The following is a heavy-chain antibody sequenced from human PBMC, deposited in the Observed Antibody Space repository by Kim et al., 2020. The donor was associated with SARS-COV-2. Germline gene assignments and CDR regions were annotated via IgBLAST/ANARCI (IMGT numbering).Heavy chain of an antibody. Sequence: SVKVSCKASGGTFSSYAISWVRQAPGQGLEWMGGIIPIFGTANYAQKFQGRVTITADESTSTAYMELSSLRSEDTAVYYCARAGWGSGIAAGYYYGMDVWGQGTTVTVSS. V-gene: IGHV1-69*13. CDR3: ARAGWGSGIAAGYYYGMDV. J-gene: IGHJ6*02. D-gene: IGHD3-10*01. CDR1: GGTFSSYA. CDR2: IIPIFGTA.